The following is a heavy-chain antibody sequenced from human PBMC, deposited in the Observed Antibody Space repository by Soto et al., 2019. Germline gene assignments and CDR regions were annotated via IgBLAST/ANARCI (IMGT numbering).Heavy chain of an antibody. CDR1: GGTFSSYA. J-gene: IGHJ6*02. Sequence: QVQLVQSGAEVKKPGSSVKVSCKASGGTFSSYAISWVRQAPGQGLEWMGGIIPIFGTANYAQKFQGRVPITADESTSTAYMELSSLRSEDTAVYYCASSLPVDTAMGRNDLFGMDVWGQGTTVTVSS. V-gene: IGHV1-69*01. D-gene: IGHD5-18*01. CDR2: IIPIFGTA. CDR3: ASSLPVDTAMGRNDLFGMDV.